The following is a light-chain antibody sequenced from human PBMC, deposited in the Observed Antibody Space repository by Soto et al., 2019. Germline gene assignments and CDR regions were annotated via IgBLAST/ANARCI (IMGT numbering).Light chain of an antibody. Sequence: QSAPTQPPSASGSPGQSVAISCTGTSSDVGGYNYVSWYQLHPGKAPKLMIYEVNLRPSGVPDRFSGSKSGNTASLTVSGLRAEDEADYYCSSYAGSNNYVFGTGTKVTVL. CDR3: SSYAGSNNYV. V-gene: IGLV2-8*01. J-gene: IGLJ1*01. CDR2: EVN. CDR1: SSDVGGYNY.